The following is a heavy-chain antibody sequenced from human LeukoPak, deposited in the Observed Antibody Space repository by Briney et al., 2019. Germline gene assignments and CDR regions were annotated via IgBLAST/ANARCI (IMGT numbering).Heavy chain of an antibody. Sequence: SGGSLRLSCAASGFTFSDYYMSWIRQAPGKGLEWVAIISYDGSNKYYADSVKGRFTISRDNSKSTLYLQMNSLRAEDTAVYYCARPKSSSSPNFDYWGQGTLVTVSS. CDR1: GFTFSDYY. J-gene: IGHJ4*02. D-gene: IGHD6-6*01. V-gene: IGHV3-30-3*01. CDR3: ARPKSSSSPNFDY. CDR2: ISYDGSNK.